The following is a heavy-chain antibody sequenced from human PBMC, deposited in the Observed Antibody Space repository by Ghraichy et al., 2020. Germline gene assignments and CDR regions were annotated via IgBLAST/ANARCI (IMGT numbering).Heavy chain of an antibody. V-gene: IGHV3-7*01. J-gene: IGHJ5*02. CDR2: IKQDGSEK. CDR1: GFTFSSYW. D-gene: IGHD2-2*01. Sequence: GGSLRLSCAASGFTFSSYWMSWVRQAPGKGLEWVANIKQDGSEKYYVDSVKGRFTISRDNAKNSLYLQMNSLRAEDTAVYYCARELDDIVVVPAAETNWFDPWGQGTLVTVSS. CDR3: ARELDDIVVVPAAETNWFDP.